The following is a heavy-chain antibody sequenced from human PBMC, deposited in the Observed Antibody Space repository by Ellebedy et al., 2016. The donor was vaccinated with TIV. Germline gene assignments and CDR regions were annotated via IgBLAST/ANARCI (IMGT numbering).Heavy chain of an antibody. D-gene: IGHD1-26*01. Sequence: GGSLRLSXAASGFTFSTYSMNWVRQAPGKGLEWVAFIRSSTNSISYADSVKGRFTISRDDAENSLYLQMNSLRDEDTAVYSCARGGAGFDSMNRELSFDSWGQGTLVTVSS. J-gene: IGHJ4*02. CDR3: ARGGAGFDSMNRELSFDS. CDR2: IRSSTNSI. V-gene: IGHV3-48*02. CDR1: GFTFSTYS.